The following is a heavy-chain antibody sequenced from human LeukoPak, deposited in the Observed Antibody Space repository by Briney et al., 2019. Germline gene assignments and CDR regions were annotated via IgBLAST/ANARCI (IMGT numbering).Heavy chain of an antibody. D-gene: IGHD3/OR15-3a*01. V-gene: IGHV1-69*06. CDR1: GGTFSSYA. CDR3: AWTHYYYYYMDV. CDR2: IIPIFGTA. J-gene: IGHJ6*03. Sequence: GASVKVSCKASGGTFSSYAISWVRQAPGQGLEWMGGIIPIFGTANYAQKFQGRVTITADKSTSTAYMELSSLRSEDTAVYYCAWTHYYYYYMDVWGKGTTVTVSS.